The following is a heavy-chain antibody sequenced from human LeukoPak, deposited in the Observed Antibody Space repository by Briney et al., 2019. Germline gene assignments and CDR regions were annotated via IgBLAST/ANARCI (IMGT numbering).Heavy chain of an antibody. CDR2: ISGSGGST. Sequence: GGSLRLSCAASGFTFSSYAMSWVRQAPGKGLEWVSAISGSGGSTYYADSVKGRFTISRDNSKNTLYLQMNSLRAEDTAVYCCAKDEYSSGWYQVLRSRNYGMDVWGQGTTVTVSS. D-gene: IGHD6-19*01. V-gene: IGHV3-23*01. CDR3: AKDEYSSGWYQVLRSRNYGMDV. CDR1: GFTFSSYA. J-gene: IGHJ6*02.